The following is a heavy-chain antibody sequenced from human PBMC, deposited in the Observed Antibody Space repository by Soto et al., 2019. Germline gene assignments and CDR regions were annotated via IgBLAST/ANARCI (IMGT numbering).Heavy chain of an antibody. Sequence: SVTVSCQASGGTFISYTISWVRQAPGQGLEWMGRIIPILGIANYAQKFQGRVTITADKSTSTAYMELSSLRSEDTAVYYCARFVLRFAFDIWGQGTMVTVSS. CDR3: ARFVLRFAFDI. V-gene: IGHV1-69*02. CDR1: GGTFISYT. CDR2: IIPILGIA. D-gene: IGHD3-3*01. J-gene: IGHJ3*02.